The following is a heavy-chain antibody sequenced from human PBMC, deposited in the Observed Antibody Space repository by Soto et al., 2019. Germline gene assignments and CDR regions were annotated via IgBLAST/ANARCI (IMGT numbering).Heavy chain of an antibody. Sequence: GGSLRLSCAASGFTFSNYAVTWVRQAPGKGLEWVSTISGSGGSTYYADSVKGRFTISRDNSKNTLYLQMNSLRAEDTAVYYCAKDQGSSWYEIDYWGQGTLVTAPQ. CDR1: GFTFSNYA. J-gene: IGHJ4*02. CDR2: ISGSGGST. CDR3: AKDQGSSWYEIDY. V-gene: IGHV3-23*01. D-gene: IGHD6-13*01.